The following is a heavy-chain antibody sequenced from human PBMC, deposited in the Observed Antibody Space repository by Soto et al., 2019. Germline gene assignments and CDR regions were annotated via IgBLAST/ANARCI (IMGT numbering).Heavy chain of an antibody. CDR2: IYYSGST. J-gene: IGHJ4*02. CDR1: GGSISSGDYY. Sequence: SETLSLTCTVSGGSISSGDYYWSWIRQPQGKGLEWIGYIYYSGSTYYNPSLKSRVTISVDTSKNQFSLKLSSVTAADTAVYYCARVGYDKRSYHFDYWGQGTLVTVSS. V-gene: IGHV4-30-4*01. D-gene: IGHD5-12*01. CDR3: ARVGYDKRSYHFDY.